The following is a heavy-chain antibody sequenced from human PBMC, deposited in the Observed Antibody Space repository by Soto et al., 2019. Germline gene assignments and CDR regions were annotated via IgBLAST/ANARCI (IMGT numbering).Heavy chain of an antibody. Sequence: QITLKESGPTLVKPTQTLTLTCTFSGFSLSTSGVGVGWIRQPPGKALEWLALIYWDDDKRYSPSLKSRLTITKDTSKNQVVLTMTNMYPVDTATYYCAHRGGFGELFDYWGQGTLVTVSS. CDR1: GFSLSTSGVG. CDR2: IYWDDDK. J-gene: IGHJ4*02. CDR3: AHRGGFGELFDY. V-gene: IGHV2-5*02. D-gene: IGHD3-10*01.